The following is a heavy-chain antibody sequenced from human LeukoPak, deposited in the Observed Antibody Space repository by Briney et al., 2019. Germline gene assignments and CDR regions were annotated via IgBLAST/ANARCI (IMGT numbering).Heavy chain of an antibody. V-gene: IGHV4-61*01. J-gene: IGHJ4*02. Sequence: SETLSLTCTVSGGSVSSGSYYWSWIRQPPGKGLEWIGYIYYSGSTNYNPSLKSRVTISVDTSKNQFSLKLSSVTAADTAVYYCARDLAAAGFFDYWGQGTLVTVSS. CDR3: ARDLAAAGFFDY. CDR1: GGSVSSGSYY. D-gene: IGHD6-13*01. CDR2: IYYSGST.